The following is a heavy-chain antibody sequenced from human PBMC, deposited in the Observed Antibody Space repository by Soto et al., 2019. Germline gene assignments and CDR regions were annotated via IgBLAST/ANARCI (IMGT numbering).Heavy chain of an antibody. J-gene: IGHJ5*02. CDR2: IRQDGSEK. CDR3: AREVSSVSGSPGGWFDR. D-gene: IGHD6-6*01. V-gene: IGHV3-7*01. CDR1: GFTFSRYW. Sequence: EAQLVESWGDLVQPGGSLRLSCAASGFTFSRYWMSWVRQAPGKGLEWVANIRQDGSEKSYVASVKGRFTISRDNAKNSVYLQMNSLRAEDTAVYFCAREVSSVSGSPGGWFDRWGQGTLVVVSS.